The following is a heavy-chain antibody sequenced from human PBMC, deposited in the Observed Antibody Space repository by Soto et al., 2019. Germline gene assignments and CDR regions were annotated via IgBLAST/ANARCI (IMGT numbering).Heavy chain of an antibody. V-gene: IGHV4-61*01. D-gene: IGHD1-7*01. CDR2: IYYSGST. CDR3: ARAVWNYVYGMDV. CDR1: GGSVSSGSYY. Sequence: SETLSLTCTVSGGSVSSGSYYWSWIRQPPGKGLEWIGYIYYSGSTNYNPSLKSRVTISVDTSKNQFSLKLSSVTAADTAVYYCARAVWNYVYGMDVWGQGTTVTVSS. J-gene: IGHJ6*02.